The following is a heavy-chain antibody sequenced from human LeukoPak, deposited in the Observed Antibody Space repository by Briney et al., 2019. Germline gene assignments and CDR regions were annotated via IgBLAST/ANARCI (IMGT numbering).Heavy chain of an antibody. CDR1: GFTFSSYW. V-gene: IGHV3-7*01. D-gene: IGHD3-10*01. CDR3: ARQAGVRGVNRNRWFHP. J-gene: IGHJ5*02. Sequence: GGSLRLSCAASGFTFSSYWMSWVRQAPGKGLEWVANIKQDGSEKYYVDSVKGRFTISRDNAKNSLYLQMNSLRAEDTAVYYCARQAGVRGVNRNRWFHPWGQGTLVTVSS. CDR2: IKQDGSEK.